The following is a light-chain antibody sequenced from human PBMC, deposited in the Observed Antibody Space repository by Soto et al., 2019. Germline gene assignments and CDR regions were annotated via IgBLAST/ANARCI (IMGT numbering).Light chain of an antibody. J-gene: IGLJ3*02. CDR2: RNN. V-gene: IGLV1-47*01. Sequence: QSVLTQPPSASGTPGQRVTISCSGGSSNIGSNYVCWYQQLPGTAPQVLIDRNNQRPSGVPDRFSGSKSGTSASLAISGLRAEDEADYYCAAWDDSLRGWAFGGGTKVTVL. CDR1: SSNIGSNY. CDR3: AAWDDSLRGWA.